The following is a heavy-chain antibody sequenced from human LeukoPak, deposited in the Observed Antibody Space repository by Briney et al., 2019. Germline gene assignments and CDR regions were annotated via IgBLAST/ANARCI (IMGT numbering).Heavy chain of an antibody. J-gene: IGHJ4*02. Sequence: PGGSLRLSCAASGFTFSSYWMSWVRQAPGKGLEWVANIKQDGSEKYYVDSVRGRFTISKDNAKNSLYLQMNSLRAEDTAVYYCARSEAALKLDYWGQGTLVTVSS. CDR2: IKQDGSEK. D-gene: IGHD2-15*01. V-gene: IGHV3-7*01. CDR1: GFTFSSYW. CDR3: ARSEAALKLDY.